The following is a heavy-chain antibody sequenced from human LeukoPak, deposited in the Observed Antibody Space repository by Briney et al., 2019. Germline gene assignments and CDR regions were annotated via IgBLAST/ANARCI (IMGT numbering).Heavy chain of an antibody. CDR3: ARFLIAAAGTYYFDY. CDR1: GGSFSGYY. D-gene: IGHD6-13*01. V-gene: IGHV4-39*01. CDR2: IYYSGST. Sequence: SETLPLTCAVYGGSFSGYYWGWIRQPPGKGLEWIGSIYYSGSTYYNPSLKSRVTISVDTSKNQFSLKLSSVTAADTAVYYCARFLIAAAGTYYFDYWGQGTLVTVSS. J-gene: IGHJ4*02.